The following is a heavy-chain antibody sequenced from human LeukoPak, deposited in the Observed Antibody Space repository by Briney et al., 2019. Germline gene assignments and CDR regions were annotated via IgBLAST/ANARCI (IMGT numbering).Heavy chain of an antibody. CDR2: ITPSGTNM. Sequence: GGSLRLSCAASGFTFSDYYMRWIRQAPGKGLEWVSHITPSGTNMYYADSVKGRFTISRDNAKNSLYLQMNSLRAEDTAVYYCARSVSLYSGFDYWGQGTLVTVSS. D-gene: IGHD4-17*01. CDR1: GFTFSDYY. V-gene: IGHV3-11*01. J-gene: IGHJ4*02. CDR3: ARSVSLYSGFDY.